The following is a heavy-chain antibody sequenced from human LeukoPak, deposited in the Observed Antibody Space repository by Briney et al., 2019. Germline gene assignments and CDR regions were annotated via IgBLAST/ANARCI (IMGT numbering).Heavy chain of an antibody. CDR3: ARDGYDYVWGSYRYTGIWFDP. CDR1: GGSISSYY. CDR2: INHSGST. V-gene: IGHV4-34*01. J-gene: IGHJ5*02. D-gene: IGHD3-16*02. Sequence: SETLSLTCTVSGGSISSYYWSWIRQPPGKGLEWIGEINHSGSTNYNPSLKSRVTISVDTSKNQFSLKLSSVTAADTAVYYCARDGYDYVWGSYRYTGIWFDPWGQGTLVTVS.